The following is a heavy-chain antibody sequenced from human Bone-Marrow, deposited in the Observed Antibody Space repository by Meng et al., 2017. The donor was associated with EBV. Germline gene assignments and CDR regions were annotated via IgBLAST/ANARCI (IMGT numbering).Heavy chain of an antibody. V-gene: IGHV4-39*01. Sequence: QPQVPDSRPEQVKPSETLSLTCTVSEDSISSFYYWGRSGQPAGRGLECIGSVHYTGSIYVSPSIKSRVTVSVDTSKIQFSLRLTSVTAADTAVYYCARPFPSWQSPRLDPFGAWGQGTLVTVSS. D-gene: IGHD6-19*01. CDR1: EDSISSFYY. CDR2: VHYTGSI. J-gene: IGHJ5*02. CDR3: ARPFPSWQSPRLDPFGA.